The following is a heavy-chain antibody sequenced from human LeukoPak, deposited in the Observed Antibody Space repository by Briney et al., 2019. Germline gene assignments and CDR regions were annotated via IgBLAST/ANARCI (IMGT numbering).Heavy chain of an antibody. CDR3: ARRSGWYSVSAFDI. D-gene: IGHD6-19*01. Sequence: SETLSLTCTVSGGSTSSYYWSWIRQPPGKGLEWIGYIYYSGSTNYNPSLKSRVTISVDTSKNQFSLKLSSVTAADTAVYYCARRSGWYSVSAFDIWGQGTMVTVSS. CDR1: GGSTSSYY. CDR2: IYYSGST. J-gene: IGHJ3*02. V-gene: IGHV4-59*08.